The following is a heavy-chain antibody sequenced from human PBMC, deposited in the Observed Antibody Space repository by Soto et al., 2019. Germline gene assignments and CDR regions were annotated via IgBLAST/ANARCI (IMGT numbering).Heavy chain of an antibody. J-gene: IGHJ4*02. CDR2: VFHSGIT. Sequence: VQLRESGPGQVKTSGTLSLTCAVSGGSMKTTNLWSWVRQPPAKGLEWIGEVFHSGITRYNPSLKSRAKVSVDTSKNQFFLNLASVTAADTAVYYCTKDEAGSPFRYWGQGALVTVSS. V-gene: IGHV4-4*02. CDR3: TKDEAGSPFRY. CDR1: GGSMKTTNL. D-gene: IGHD3-10*01.